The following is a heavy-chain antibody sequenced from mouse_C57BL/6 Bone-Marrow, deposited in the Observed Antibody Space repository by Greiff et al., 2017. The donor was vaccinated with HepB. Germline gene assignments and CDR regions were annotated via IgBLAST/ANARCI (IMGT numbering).Heavy chain of an antibody. CDR1: GYTFTTYP. Sequence: QVQLKQSGAELVKPGASVKMSCKASGYTFTTYPIEWMKQNHGKSLEWIGNFHPYNDDTKYNEKFKGKATLTVEKSSRTVSLELSRLTSDDSAVYYCARSILLRGAWFAYWGQGTLVTVSA. CDR2: FHPYNDDT. CDR3: ARSILLRGAWFAY. V-gene: IGHV1-47*01. D-gene: IGHD1-1*01. J-gene: IGHJ3*01.